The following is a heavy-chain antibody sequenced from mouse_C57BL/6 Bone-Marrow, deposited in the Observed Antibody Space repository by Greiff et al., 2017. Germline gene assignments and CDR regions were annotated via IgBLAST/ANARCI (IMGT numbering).Heavy chain of an antibody. Sequence: EVHLVESGGGLVKPGGSLKLSCAASGFTFSDYGMHWVRQAPEKGLEWVAYISSGSSTIYYADTVKGRFTISRDNAKNTLFLQMTSLRSEDTAMYYCAITTVVATDAMDYWGQGTSGTVSS. CDR3: AITTVVATDAMDY. D-gene: IGHD1-1*01. J-gene: IGHJ4*01. CDR1: GFTFSDYG. V-gene: IGHV5-17*01. CDR2: ISSGSSTI.